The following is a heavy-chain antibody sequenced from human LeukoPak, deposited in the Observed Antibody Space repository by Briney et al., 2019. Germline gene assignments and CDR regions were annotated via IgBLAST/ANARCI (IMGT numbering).Heavy chain of an antibody. Sequence: GASVKVSCKASGYTSTSYDINWVRQATGQGLEWMGWKNPNSGNTGYAQKFQGRVTMTRNTSISTAYMELSSLRSEDTAVYYCARGGVPAAGWGYYYYYMDVWGKGTTVTVSS. J-gene: IGHJ6*03. CDR2: KNPNSGNT. V-gene: IGHV1-8*01. D-gene: IGHD2-2*01. CDR3: ARGGVPAAGWGYYYYYMDV. CDR1: GYTSTSYD.